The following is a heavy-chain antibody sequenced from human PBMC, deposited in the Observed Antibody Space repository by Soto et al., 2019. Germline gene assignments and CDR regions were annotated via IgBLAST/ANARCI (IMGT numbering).Heavy chain of an antibody. Sequence: GGSLRLSCAASGFTFSSYGMHWVRQAPGKGLEWVAVISYDGSNKYYADSVKGRFTISRDNSKNTLYLQMNSLRAEDTAVYYCAKARARYCSGGSCQTTPGWFQHWGQGTLVTVSS. D-gene: IGHD2-15*01. CDR3: AKARARYCSGGSCQTTPGWFQH. V-gene: IGHV3-30*18. CDR1: GFTFSSYG. CDR2: ISYDGSNK. J-gene: IGHJ1*01.